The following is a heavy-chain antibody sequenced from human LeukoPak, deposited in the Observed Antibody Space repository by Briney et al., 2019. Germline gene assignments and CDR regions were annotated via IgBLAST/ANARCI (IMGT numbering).Heavy chain of an antibody. J-gene: IGHJ6*03. V-gene: IGHV3-23*01. CDR1: GFTFSSYA. CDR3: ATQASRSYYYYYMDV. CDR2: ISGSGGST. Sequence: PGGSLTLSCAASGFTFSSYAMSWVREAPARGLEWVSAISGSGGSTYYADSVKGRFTISRDNSKNTLYLQMNSLRAEDTAVYYCATQASRSYYYYYMDVWGKGTTVTVSS. D-gene: IGHD2-2*01.